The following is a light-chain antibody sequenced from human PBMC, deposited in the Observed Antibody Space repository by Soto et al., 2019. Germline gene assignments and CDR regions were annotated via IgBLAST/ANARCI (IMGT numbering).Light chain of an antibody. V-gene: IGLV3-1*01. CDR2: QDS. CDR1: KLGDKY. J-gene: IGLJ1*01. Sequence: SYELTQPPSVSVSPGQTASITCSGDKLGDKYACWYQQKPGQSPVLVIYQDSKRPSGSPERVSGSTSGNTATLTISGTQDMDEDDYYCQEWYSSTAPDVFGTGTKLTFL. CDR3: QEWYSSTAPDV.